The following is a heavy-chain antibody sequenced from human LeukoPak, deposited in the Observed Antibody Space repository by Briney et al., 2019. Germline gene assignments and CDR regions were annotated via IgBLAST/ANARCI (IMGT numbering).Heavy chain of an antibody. CDR1: GFTFSNYW. Sequence: GGSLRLSCAASGFTFSNYWMHWVRLAPGKRLVWVSRISSDVRSTYYPDSVKGRFTISRDNSKNTLSLQMNSLRAEDTAVYYCAPDLRGSASSLDDWGQGTLVTVSS. V-gene: IGHV3-74*01. D-gene: IGHD6-25*01. CDR3: APDLRGSASSLDD. J-gene: IGHJ4*02. CDR2: ISSDVRST.